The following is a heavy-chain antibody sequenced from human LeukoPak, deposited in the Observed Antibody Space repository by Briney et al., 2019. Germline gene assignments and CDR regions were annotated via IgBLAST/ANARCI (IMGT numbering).Heavy chain of an antibody. Sequence: GASVKVSCKASGHTFTSYDINWVRQATGQGLEWMGWMNPNSGNTGYAQKFQGRVTMTRNTSISTAYMELSSLRSEDTAVYYCARAGRSMGVVSHDSYWGQGTLVTVSS. CDR3: ARAGRSMGVVSHDSY. J-gene: IGHJ4*02. CDR1: GHTFTSYD. D-gene: IGHD4-23*01. V-gene: IGHV1-8*01. CDR2: MNPNSGNT.